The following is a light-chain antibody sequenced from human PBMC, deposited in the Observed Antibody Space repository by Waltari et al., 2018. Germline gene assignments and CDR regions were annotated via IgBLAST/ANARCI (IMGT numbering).Light chain of an antibody. CDR1: TGDVGNYNL. CDR2: EVT. CDR3: CSYAGSSTFVV. V-gene: IGLV2-23*02. Sequence: QSALTQPASVSGSPAQSITISCTGTTGDVGNYNLLSWYQQHPGKAPQLMIYEVTKRPSGVSNRFSGSKFGNTASLTISGLQAEDEADYYCCSYAGSSTFVVFGGGTKLTVL. J-gene: IGLJ2*01.